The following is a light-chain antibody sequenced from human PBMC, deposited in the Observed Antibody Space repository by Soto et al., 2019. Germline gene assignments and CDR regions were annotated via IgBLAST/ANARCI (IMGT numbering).Light chain of an antibody. CDR1: QSVLYTLKKGND. Sequence: DIVMTQSPDSLAMSLGERATINCKSSQSVLYTLKKGNDLSWYQQKPGQPPKLLIYWAYTRDSGVPDRFSGSGSGTEFTLTISSLQAEDAVVYYRQQYYTTPTITFGQGTRLEIK. J-gene: IGKJ5*01. V-gene: IGKV4-1*01. CDR3: QQYYTTPTIT. CDR2: WAY.